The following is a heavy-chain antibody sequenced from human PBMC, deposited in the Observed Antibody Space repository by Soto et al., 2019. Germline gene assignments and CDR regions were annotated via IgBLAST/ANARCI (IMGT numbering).Heavy chain of an antibody. CDR3: AKDHRLRYSRQIHFDY. V-gene: IGHV3-23*01. D-gene: IGHD3-9*01. CDR2: ISGSGGST. Sequence: EVQLLESGGGLVQPGGSLRLSCAASGFTFSSYAMSWVRQAPGKGLEWVSAISGSGGSTYYADSVKGRFTISRDNSKNTLYLQMNSLRAEDTAVYYCAKDHRLRYSRQIHFDYWGQGTLVTVSS. CDR1: GFTFSSYA. J-gene: IGHJ4*02.